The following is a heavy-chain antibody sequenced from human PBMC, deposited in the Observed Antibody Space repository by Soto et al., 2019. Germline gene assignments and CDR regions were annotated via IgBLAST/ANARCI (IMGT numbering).Heavy chain of an antibody. Sequence: ASVKVSCKASGYTFTSYDIDWVRQATGQGLEWMGWMNPNRGNPGYAQKFQGRVTMTRNTSISTAYMELSSLRFEDTAVYYCARGFPVYDILTGYYDYFDYWGQ. D-gene: IGHD3-9*01. CDR1: GYTFTSYD. CDR2: MNPNRGNP. J-gene: IGHJ4*01. V-gene: IGHV1-8*01. CDR3: ARGFPVYDILTGYYDYFDY.